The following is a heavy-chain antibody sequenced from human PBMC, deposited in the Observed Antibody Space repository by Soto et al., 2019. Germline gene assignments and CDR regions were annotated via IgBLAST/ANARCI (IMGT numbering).Heavy chain of an antibody. V-gene: IGHV4-38-2*01. D-gene: IGHD2-2*01. CDR2: IYHSGST. J-gene: IGHJ5*02. Sequence: SETLSLPCAVSGYSISSGYYWGWIRQPPGKGLEWIGSIYHSGSTYYNPSLKSRVTISVDTSKNQFSLKLSSVTAADTAVYYCACVCVVPAAIDWFDPWGQGTLVTVSS. CDR3: ACVCVVPAAIDWFDP. CDR1: GYSISSGYY.